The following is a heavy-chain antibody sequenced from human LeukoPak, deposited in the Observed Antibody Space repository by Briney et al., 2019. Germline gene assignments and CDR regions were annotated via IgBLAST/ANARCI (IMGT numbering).Heavy chain of an antibody. D-gene: IGHD3-10*01. J-gene: IGHJ4*02. V-gene: IGHV4-39*01. CDR1: GGSLSSSSYY. CDR3: ARQGGYYGSGSYH. Sequence: PSETLSLTCTVSGGSLSSSSYYWGWLRQPPGMGLEWIGNVYYSGSTYYNPSLKSRVTISVDTSKNQFSLKLSSVTAADTAVYYCARQGGYYGSGSYHRGQGTLVTVSS. CDR2: VYYSGST.